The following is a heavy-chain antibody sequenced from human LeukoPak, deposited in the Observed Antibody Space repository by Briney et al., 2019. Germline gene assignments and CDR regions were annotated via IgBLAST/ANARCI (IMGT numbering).Heavy chain of an antibody. D-gene: IGHD4-17*01. Sequence: KPSETLSLTCSVSGGSISSDYWAWIRQPPGKGLEWIGYMYYTGSTNYNPSLKSRVTISLATSKNQFSLKLSSVTAADTAVYYCARGRPPHDYGTLFDYWGQGTLVTVSS. CDR2: MYYTGST. V-gene: IGHV4-59*01. CDR3: ARGRPPHDYGTLFDY. CDR1: GGSISSDY. J-gene: IGHJ4*02.